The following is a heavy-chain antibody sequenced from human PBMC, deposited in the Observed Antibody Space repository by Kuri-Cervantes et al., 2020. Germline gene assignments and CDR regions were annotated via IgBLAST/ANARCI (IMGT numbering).Heavy chain of an antibody. Sequence: ASVKVSCKASGYTFTGYYMHWVRQAPGQGLEWMGWINPNSGGTNYAQKFQGRVTMTRDTSISTAYMELSRLRSDDTAVYYCARDGATYYYDSSGYGDAFDIWGQGTMVTVSS. D-gene: IGHD3-22*01. CDR3: ARDGATYYYDSSGYGDAFDI. CDR1: GYTFTGYY. CDR2: INPNSGGT. V-gene: IGHV1-2*02. J-gene: IGHJ3*02.